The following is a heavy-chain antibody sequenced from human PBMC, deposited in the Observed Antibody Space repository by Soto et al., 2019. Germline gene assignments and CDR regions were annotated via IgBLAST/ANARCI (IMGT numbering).Heavy chain of an antibody. Sequence: EVQLVESGGGLVQPGGSLRVSCAASGFSFSSYSMNWVRQAPGKGLEWVSYISSSSRTIYYADSVKGRITISRDNAKNPLYLQMNSLRNEDTGVYYCAKARSSTMYTMDVWGRGTTVTVSS. V-gene: IGHV3-48*02. CDR1: GFSFSSYS. CDR2: ISSSSRTI. J-gene: IGHJ6*02. D-gene: IGHD2-2*01. CDR3: AKARSSTMYTMDV.